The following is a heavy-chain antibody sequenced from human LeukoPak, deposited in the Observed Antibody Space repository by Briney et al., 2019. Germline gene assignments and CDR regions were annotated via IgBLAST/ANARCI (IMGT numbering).Heavy chain of an antibody. Sequence: GGSLRLSCAASGFTVSNNYMTWVRQPPGKGLEWVSIIYSGGGTNYADSVKGRFTISRDNSKNTLYLQMNSLRAEDTAVYYCARKNWGSEFYYFDYWGQGTLVTVSS. V-gene: IGHV3-53*01. CDR2: IYSGGGT. J-gene: IGHJ4*02. D-gene: IGHD7-27*01. CDR3: ARKNWGSEFYYFDY. CDR1: GFTVSNNY.